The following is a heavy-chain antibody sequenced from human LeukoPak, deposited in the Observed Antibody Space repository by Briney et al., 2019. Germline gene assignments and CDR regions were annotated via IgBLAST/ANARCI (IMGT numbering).Heavy chain of an antibody. CDR3: ARSAYPGNSVIED. CDR2: INSDGRST. J-gene: IGHJ4*02. D-gene: IGHD4-23*01. Sequence: GGSLRLSCAGSGITFSSYWMHWVRQAPGKGLVWVSRINSDGRSTNYADSVKGRFTISRDNAKNTLYLQMNSLRAEDTAVYYCARSAYPGNSVIEDWGRGTLVTVAS. CDR1: GITFSSYW. V-gene: IGHV3-74*01.